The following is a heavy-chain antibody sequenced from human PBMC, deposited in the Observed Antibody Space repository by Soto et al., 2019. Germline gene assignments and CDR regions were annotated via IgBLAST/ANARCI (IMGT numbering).Heavy chain of an antibody. J-gene: IGHJ6*02. CDR1: GGSISSSNW. CDR3: ARCQTSIAAAGRGRYYYYYYGMDV. CDR2: IYHSGST. V-gene: IGHV4-4*02. D-gene: IGHD6-13*01. Sequence: SETLSLTCAVSGGSISSSNWWSWVRQPPGKGLEWIGEIYHSGSTNYNPSLKSRVTISVDKSKNQFSLKLSSVTAADTAVYYCARCQTSIAAAGRGRYYYYYYGMDVWGQGTTVTVSS.